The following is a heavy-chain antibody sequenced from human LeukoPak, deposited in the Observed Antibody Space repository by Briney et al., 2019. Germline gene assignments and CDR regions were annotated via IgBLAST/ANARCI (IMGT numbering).Heavy chain of an antibody. CDR3: ARGVRGSGNFDY. Sequence: GGSLRLSCAASGFTFSNYGMHWVRQAPGKGLEWVAVIRYDGSNKYYADSVKGRFTISRDNSKNTLYLQMNSLRDEDTAVYYCARGVRGSGNFDYWGQGTLVTVSS. V-gene: IGHV3-33*01. CDR1: GFTFSNYG. CDR2: IRYDGSNK. D-gene: IGHD3-10*01. J-gene: IGHJ4*02.